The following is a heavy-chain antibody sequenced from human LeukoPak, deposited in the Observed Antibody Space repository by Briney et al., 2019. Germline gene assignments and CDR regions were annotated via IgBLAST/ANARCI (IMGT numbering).Heavy chain of an antibody. CDR1: GGSFSGYY. J-gene: IGHJ3*02. CDR2: SIHRGST. CDR3: ARHQTGERAFDI. Sequence: SETLSLTCAVYGGSFSGYYWSWIRQPPGKGLEWIGESIHRGSTSYNTSLKSRVTISVDMPRNQLSLKLNSVTAADTAVYYCARHQTGERAFDIWGQGTTVTVSS. V-gene: IGHV4-34*12. D-gene: IGHD7-27*01.